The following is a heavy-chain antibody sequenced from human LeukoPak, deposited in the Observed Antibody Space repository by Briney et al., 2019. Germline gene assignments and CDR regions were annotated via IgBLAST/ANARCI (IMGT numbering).Heavy chain of an antibody. CDR2: IILIFGTA. D-gene: IGHD6-13*01. CDR3: ARDRGRGSSSWSTPYYMDV. V-gene: IGHV1-69*05. CDR1: GGTFSSYA. J-gene: IGHJ6*03. Sequence: SVKVSCKASGGTFSSYAISWVRQAPGQGLEWMGGIILIFGTANYAQKFQGRVTITTDESTSTAYMELSSLRSEDTVVYYCARDRGRGSSSWSTPYYMDVWGKGTTVTVSS.